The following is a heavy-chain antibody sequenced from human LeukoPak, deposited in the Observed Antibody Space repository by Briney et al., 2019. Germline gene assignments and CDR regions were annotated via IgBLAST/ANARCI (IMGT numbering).Heavy chain of an antibody. J-gene: IGHJ4*02. Sequence: SETLSLTCAVSGASISGSGYYLGWIRQPPGKGLEWIGNIYYTGNTYYNASLRSRVTISIDTSKNQFSLRLNSVTAADTAMYYCAKSGGYGLIDYWGQGTLVTVSS. V-gene: IGHV4-39*01. CDR2: IYYTGNT. CDR1: GASISGSGYY. D-gene: IGHD1-26*01. CDR3: AKSGGYGLIDY.